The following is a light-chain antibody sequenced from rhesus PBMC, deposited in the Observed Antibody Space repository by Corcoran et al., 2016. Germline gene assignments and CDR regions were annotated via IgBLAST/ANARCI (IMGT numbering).Light chain of an antibody. J-gene: IGKJ4*01. CDR2: ATS. CDR1: QDISNA. Sequence: DIQMSQSPSSLSASVGDKVTISCRASQDISNALAWYQQKPGKAPQPLIYATSNLESGVPSRFSGSRSGTDFTLTISSLQPEDFATYYCQQGYNSPLTFGGGTKVEIK. CDR3: QQGYNSPLT. V-gene: IGKV1-33*01.